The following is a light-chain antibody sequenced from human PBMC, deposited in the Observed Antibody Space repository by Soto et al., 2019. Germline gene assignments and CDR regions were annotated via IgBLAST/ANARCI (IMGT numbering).Light chain of an antibody. CDR1: SSNIGAGFD. J-gene: IGLJ2*01. CDR2: AND. Sequence: QSVLTQPPSVSGAPGQRLTISCAGTSSNIGAGFDVHWYQQLPGTAPKLLIYANDDRPSGVPDRFSGSTSGTSASLAITGLQAEDAADYYCQSYDSGLGGYVIFGGGTKLTVL. V-gene: IGLV1-40*01. CDR3: QSYDSGLGGYVI.